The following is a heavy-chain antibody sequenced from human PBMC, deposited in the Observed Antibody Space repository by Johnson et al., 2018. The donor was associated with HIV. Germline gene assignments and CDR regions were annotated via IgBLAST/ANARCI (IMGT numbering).Heavy chain of an antibody. D-gene: IGHD4-23*01. J-gene: IGHJ3*02. Sequence: QVQLVESVGGVVQPGRSLRLSCAASGFTFSTYAMDWVRQAPGKGLEWVSAIISSGGKTYFADSVKGRFTISRDNSKNTLYLKMNSLRAEDTAVYYCARSSTVVTPHDIWGQGTMVTVSS. CDR3: ARSSTVVTPHDI. V-gene: IGHV3-NL1*01. CDR1: GFTFSTYA. CDR2: IISSGGKT.